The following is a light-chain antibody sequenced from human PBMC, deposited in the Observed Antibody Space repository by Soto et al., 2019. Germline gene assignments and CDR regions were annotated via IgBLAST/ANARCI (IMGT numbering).Light chain of an antibody. J-gene: IGKJ5*01. CDR1: QSVSSY. CDR3: QQRSNWPPV. CDR2: DAS. Sequence: EIVLTQSPATLSLSPGERATHSCRASQSVSSYLAWYQQKPGQAPRLLIYDASNRATGIPARFSGSGSGTDFTLTISSLEPEDFAVYYCQQRSNWPPVFGQGTRLEI. V-gene: IGKV3-11*01.